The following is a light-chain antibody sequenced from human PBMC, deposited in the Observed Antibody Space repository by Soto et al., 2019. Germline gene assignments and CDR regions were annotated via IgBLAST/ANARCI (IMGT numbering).Light chain of an antibody. J-gene: IGKJ1*01. Sequence: DTPMTHSTSTLPGSVPPSVTITCRASQTISSWLAWYQQKPGKAPKLLIYAASSLQSGVPSRFSGSGSGTEFTLTINSLQPDDFATYYCQQYKTYWTFGQGTKVDIK. CDR1: QTISSW. CDR3: QQYKTYWT. CDR2: AAS. V-gene: IGKV1-5*01.